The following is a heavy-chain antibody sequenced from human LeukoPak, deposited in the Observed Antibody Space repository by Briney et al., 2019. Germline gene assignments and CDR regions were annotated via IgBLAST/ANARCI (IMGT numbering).Heavy chain of an antibody. Sequence: ASVKVSCKASGGTFSSYAISWVRQAPGQGLEWMGGIIPIFGTAIYAQKFQGRVTITADESTSTAYMELSSLRSEDTAVYYCARAHSPIVVVPTYYFDYWGQGTLVTVSS. CDR3: ARAHSPIVVVPTYYFDY. CDR1: GGTFSSYA. J-gene: IGHJ4*02. D-gene: IGHD3-22*01. CDR2: IIPIFGTA. V-gene: IGHV1-69*13.